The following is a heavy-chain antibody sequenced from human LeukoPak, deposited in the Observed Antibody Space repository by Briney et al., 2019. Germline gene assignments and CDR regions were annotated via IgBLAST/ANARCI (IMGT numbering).Heavy chain of an antibody. CDR1: GYTFTGYY. CDR2: INPNSGGT. D-gene: IGHD4-23*01. J-gene: IGHJ3*02. Sequence: GASVKVSCKASGYTFTGYYMHWVRQAPGQGLEWMGRINPNSGGTNYAQKFQGRVTMTRDTSISTAYMELSRLRSDDTAVYYCARNKNDYGGYSAFDIWGQGTMVTVSS. V-gene: IGHV1-2*06. CDR3: ARNKNDYGGYSAFDI.